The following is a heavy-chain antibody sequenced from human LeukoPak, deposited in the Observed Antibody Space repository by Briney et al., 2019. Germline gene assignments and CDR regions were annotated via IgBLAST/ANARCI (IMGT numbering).Heavy chain of an antibody. V-gene: IGHV2-70*11. D-gene: IGHD5-12*01. CDR3: VRIVATTGLYYFDY. J-gene: IGHJ4*02. CDR2: IDWDDDK. CDR1: GFSLSTSGTC. Sequence: SGPALVRPTQTLTLTCTFSGFSLSTSGTCVSWIRQPPGKALEWLARIDWDDDKYYSTSLKTRLTISKDTSKNQVVLTMTNMDPVDTATYYCVRIVATTGLYYFDYWGQGTLVTVSS.